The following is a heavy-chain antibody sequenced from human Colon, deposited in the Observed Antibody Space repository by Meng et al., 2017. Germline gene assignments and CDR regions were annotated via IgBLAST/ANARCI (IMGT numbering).Heavy chain of an antibody. CDR3: ARGGLTLERRPLDY. J-gene: IGHJ4*02. CDR1: GDSITNTNW. CDR2: VYHSGST. Sequence: QVQLQESGPGLVMPSGTLSLTCAVPGDSITNTNWWNWVRQPPGKGLEWIGEVYHSGSTNYNPSLQSRVTISIDKSKNQFSLNLTSVTVADTAVYYCARGGLTLERRPLDYWGQGTLVTVSS. D-gene: IGHD1-1*01. V-gene: IGHV4-4*02.